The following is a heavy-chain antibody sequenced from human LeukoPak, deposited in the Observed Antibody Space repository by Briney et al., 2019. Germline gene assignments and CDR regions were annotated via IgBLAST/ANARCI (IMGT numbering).Heavy chain of an antibody. CDR3: ARETPDSSGWD. CDR2: IKQDGSHK. CDR1: GFRLSTYW. D-gene: IGHD6-19*01. V-gene: IGHV3-7*01. J-gene: IGHJ4*02. Sequence: GGSLRLSCAASGFRLSTYWMTWVRQAPGKGLEWVANIKQDGSHKNYVDSVKGRFTISRDNAKNSLYLQMNSLRAEDTAVYYCARETPDSSGWDWGQGTLVTVSS.